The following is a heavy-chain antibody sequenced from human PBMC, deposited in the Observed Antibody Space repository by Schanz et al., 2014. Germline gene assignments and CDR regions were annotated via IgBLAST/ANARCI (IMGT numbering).Heavy chain of an antibody. V-gene: IGHV4-34*02. CDR1: GGSFSGYF. J-gene: IGHJ3*02. Sequence: VQLQQWGAGLLKPSATLSLTCDVYGGSFSGYFWSWIRQPPGKGLEWIGEINHSGNNYYNPSLKSRVTISVDTSKNQFSLKLTSVTAADTAVYYCATNMVQGTISDAFDIWGQGTMVTVSS. CDR3: ATNMVQGTISDAFDI. CDR2: INHSGNN. D-gene: IGHD3-10*01.